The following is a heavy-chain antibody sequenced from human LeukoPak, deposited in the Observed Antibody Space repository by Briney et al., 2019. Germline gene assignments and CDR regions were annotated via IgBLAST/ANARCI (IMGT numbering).Heavy chain of an antibody. CDR2: ISSDGNT. CDR1: GFTVSSSS. J-gene: IGHJ6*02. Sequence: PGGSLRLSCAASGFTVSSSSMNWVRLGPGKGLEWVSVISSDGNTYYADSEKGRFTISRDNSRNTLSLQMHGLRADDTAVYYCARGQEQFSSPWQWGPRRKNFYYYGMDVWGQGTTVTVSS. CDR3: ARGQEQFSSPWQWGPRRKNFYYYGMDV. V-gene: IGHV3-66*01. D-gene: IGHD6-19*01.